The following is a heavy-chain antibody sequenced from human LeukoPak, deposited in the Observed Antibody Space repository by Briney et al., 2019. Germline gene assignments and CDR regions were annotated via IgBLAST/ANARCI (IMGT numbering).Heavy chain of an antibody. CDR2: IGGGDGGST. Sequence: PGGSLRLSCAASVFTFSSSSMNWVRQAPGNGLEWVSAIGGGDGGSTYYADSVKGRFTISRDSSKNTLYLQMNSLRAEDTAVYYCAKEGSYAYFDYWGQGTLVTVSS. J-gene: IGHJ4*02. V-gene: IGHV3-23*01. D-gene: IGHD3-16*01. CDR3: AKEGSYAYFDY. CDR1: VFTFSSSS.